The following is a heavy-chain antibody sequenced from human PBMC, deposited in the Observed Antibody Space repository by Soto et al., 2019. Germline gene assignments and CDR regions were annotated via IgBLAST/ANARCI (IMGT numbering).Heavy chain of an antibody. CDR2: INHSGST. CDR1: GGSFSGYY. Sequence: SETLSLTCAVYGGSFSGYYWSWIRQPPGKGLEWIGEINHSGSTNYNPSLKSRVTISVDTSKNQFSLKLSSVTAADTAVYYCARNNPMPNDAPFDYWGQGTLVTVSS. CDR3: ARNNPMPNDAPFDY. V-gene: IGHV4-34*01. D-gene: IGHD1-1*01. J-gene: IGHJ4*02.